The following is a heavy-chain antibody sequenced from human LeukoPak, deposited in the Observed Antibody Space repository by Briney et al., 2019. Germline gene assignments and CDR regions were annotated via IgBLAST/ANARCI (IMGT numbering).Heavy chain of an antibody. J-gene: IGHJ5*02. CDR3: ARDDYRGVTNFDP. CDR2: ISYTGST. V-gene: IGHV4-59*01. Sequence: SETLSLTCTVSGGSISPYFWSWIRQPPGKGLEWIGYISYTGSTNYNPSLKSRVTISVDTSKNQFSLQLTSVTAADTAMYYCARDDYRGVTNFDPRGQGTLVTVSS. CDR1: GGSISPYF. D-gene: IGHD3-10*01.